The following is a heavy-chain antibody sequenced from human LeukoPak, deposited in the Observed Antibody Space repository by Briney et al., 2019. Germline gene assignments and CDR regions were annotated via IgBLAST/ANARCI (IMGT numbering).Heavy chain of an antibody. D-gene: IGHD3-3*01. CDR1: GDSVSSNGAS. Sequence: SQTLSLTCAISGDSVSSNGASWNWIRQSPSRGLQWLGRTYYRSQQWHSDYAPSVKGRITLNPDTSKNQFSLQLNSMTPEDTAVYYCGRETDFGVVTNWGQGTLVTVSS. J-gene: IGHJ4*02. V-gene: IGHV6-1*01. CDR2: TYYRSQQWHS. CDR3: GRETDFGVVTN.